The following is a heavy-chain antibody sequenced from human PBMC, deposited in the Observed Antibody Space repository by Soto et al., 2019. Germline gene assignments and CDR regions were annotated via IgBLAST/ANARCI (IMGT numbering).Heavy chain of an antibody. V-gene: IGHV4-31*11. CDR1: GASISSGGYY. J-gene: IGHJ3*02. CDR3: ARGGSSTVTALRALDI. D-gene: IGHD4-17*01. Sequence: QVQLQESGPGLVKPSQTLSLTCAVSGASISSGGYYWNWIRQHPGNGLEWIGHIYNSGTTHYNPSLKRSLTISVDASKNHFFLKLDSLTAADTAVYYCARGGSSTVTALRALDIWGHGTLVTVS. CDR2: IYNSGTT.